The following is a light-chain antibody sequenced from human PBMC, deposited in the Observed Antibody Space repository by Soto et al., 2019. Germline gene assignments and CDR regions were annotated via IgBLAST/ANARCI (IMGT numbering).Light chain of an antibody. CDR3: QHYGRSPLLYT. J-gene: IGKJ2*01. CDR2: GSS. V-gene: IGKV3-20*01. CDR1: QSVDSNF. Sequence: EIVLTQSPGTLSLSPGERATLFCRTSQSVDSNFLARYQQKPGQAPRLLVYGSSARAAGVPDRFLGSGSGTDFTLTITRLEPEDFAVYFCQHYGRSPLLYTFGQGTKLGVK.